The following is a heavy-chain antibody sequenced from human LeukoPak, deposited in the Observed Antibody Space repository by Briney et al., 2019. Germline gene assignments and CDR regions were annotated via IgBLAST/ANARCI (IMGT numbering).Heavy chain of an antibody. CDR1: GYPFSTYW. CDR2: ISAYNGKT. CDR3: AKGKDGYISD. Sequence: GASVKVSCKASGYPFSTYWLHWVRQAPGQGLEWVGWISAYNGKTNYAQKLQGRVTMTTDTSTSTAYMELRSLRSDDTAVFYCAKGKDGYISDWGQGTLVTVSS. J-gene: IGHJ4*02. D-gene: IGHD5-24*01. V-gene: IGHV1-18*01.